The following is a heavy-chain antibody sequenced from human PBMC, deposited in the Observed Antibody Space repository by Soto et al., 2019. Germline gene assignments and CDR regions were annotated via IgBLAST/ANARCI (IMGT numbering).Heavy chain of an antibody. CDR1: GGSVSSGSYY. Sequence: PSETLSLTCTVSGGSVSSGSYYWSWIRQPPGKGLEWIGYIYYSGSTNYNPSLKSRVTISVDTSKNQFSLKLSSVTAADTAVYYCARAGGCSGGTCHSWNYYYYGMDVWGQGTTVTVSS. CDR3: ARAGGCSGGTCHSWNYYYYGMDV. D-gene: IGHD2-15*01. V-gene: IGHV4-61*01. CDR2: IYYSGST. J-gene: IGHJ6*02.